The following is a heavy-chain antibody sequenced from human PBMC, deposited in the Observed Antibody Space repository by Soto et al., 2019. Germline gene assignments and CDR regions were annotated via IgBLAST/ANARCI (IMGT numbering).Heavy chain of an antibody. J-gene: IGHJ6*02. CDR2: IIPIFGTA. V-gene: IGHV1-69*01. CDR3: ARVRIAARAYYYYGMDV. Sequence: QVQLVQSGAEVKKPGSSLKVSCKASGGTFSSYAISWVRQAPGQGLEWMGGIIPIFGTANYAQKFQGRVTITADESTSTAYMELSSLRSEDTAVYYCARVRIAARAYYYYGMDVWGQGTTVTVSS. CDR1: GGTFSSYA. D-gene: IGHD6-6*01.